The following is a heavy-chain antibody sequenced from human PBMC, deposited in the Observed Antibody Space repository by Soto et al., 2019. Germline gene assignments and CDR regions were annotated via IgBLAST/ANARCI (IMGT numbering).Heavy chain of an antibody. Sequence: ASVKVSCKASGYTFTSYGINWVRQAPGQGLEWMGWISAFNGNTNYAQKLQGRVTMTTDTSTSTAYMELRSLRSDDTAVYYCARGRLWGNSGSYSFDYWGQGTLVTFSS. D-gene: IGHD1-26*01. J-gene: IGHJ4*01. CDR2: ISAFNGNT. CDR1: GYTFTSYG. CDR3: ARGRLWGNSGSYSFDY. V-gene: IGHV1-18*01.